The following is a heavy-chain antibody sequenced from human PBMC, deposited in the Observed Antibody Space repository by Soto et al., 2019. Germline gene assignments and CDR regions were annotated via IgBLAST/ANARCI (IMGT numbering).Heavy chain of an antibody. V-gene: IGHV4-30-4*01. D-gene: IGHD2-15*01. CDR3: ARGRYCLTGRCFPNWFDS. J-gene: IGHJ5*01. Sequence: SETVSLTCSVSGDSISTVDYFWAWIRQPPGQALEYIGYIYKSATTYYNPSFESRVAISLDTSKSQFSLNVTSVTAADTAVYFCARGRYCLTGRCFPNWFDSWGQGTLVTVSS. CDR2: IYKSATT. CDR1: GDSISTVDYF.